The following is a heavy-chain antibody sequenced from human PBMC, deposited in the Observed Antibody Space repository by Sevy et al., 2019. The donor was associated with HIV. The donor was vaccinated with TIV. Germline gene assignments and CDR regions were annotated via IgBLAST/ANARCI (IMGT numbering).Heavy chain of an antibody. CDR3: ASSITMIVVGPLFF. Sequence: GGSLRLSCAASGFTFSSYSMNWVRQAPGKGLEWVSYISSSSSTIYYADSVKGRFTISRDNAKNSLYLQMNSLRDEDTAVYYCASSITMIVVGPLFFWGQRTLVTVSS. V-gene: IGHV3-48*02. D-gene: IGHD3-22*01. J-gene: IGHJ4*02. CDR2: ISSSSSTI. CDR1: GFTFSSYS.